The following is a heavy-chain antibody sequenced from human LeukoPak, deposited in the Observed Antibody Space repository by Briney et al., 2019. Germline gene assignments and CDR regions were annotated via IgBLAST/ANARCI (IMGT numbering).Heavy chain of an antibody. D-gene: IGHD3-22*01. CDR3: EKSRAKREGSSCSIDY. J-gene: IGHJ4*02. CDR2: ISGGGGST. CDR1: GFTFSNYA. V-gene: IGHV3-23*01. Sequence: GGSLRLSCAASGFTFSNYAMSWVRQAPGKGLEWVSGISGGGGSTYYTDSVKGRFTISRDGSKSTLYLQMNTLRAEDTAVNYCEKSRAKREGSSCSIDYWGQGTLVTVSS.